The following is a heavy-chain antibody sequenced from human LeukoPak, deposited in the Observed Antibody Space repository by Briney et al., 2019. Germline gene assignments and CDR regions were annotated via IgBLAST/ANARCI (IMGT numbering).Heavy chain of an antibody. CDR2: ISGSGGST. J-gene: IGHJ3*02. CDR1: GFTFSNYA. Sequence: GGSLRLSCAASGFTFSNYAMSWVRQAPGKGLEWVSAISGSGGSTHYADSVKGRFTISRDNSKNTLYLQMNSLRAEDTAVYYCAKSGFDFWSGYPAAFDIWGQGTMVTVSS. V-gene: IGHV3-23*01. D-gene: IGHD3-3*01. CDR3: AKSGFDFWSGYPAAFDI.